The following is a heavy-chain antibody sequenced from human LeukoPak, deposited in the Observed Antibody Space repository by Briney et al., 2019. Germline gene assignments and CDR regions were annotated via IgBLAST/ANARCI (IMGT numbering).Heavy chain of an antibody. CDR1: GGSITNYY. CDR2: IYYTEAT. J-gene: IGHJ3*01. V-gene: IGHV4-59*12. D-gene: IGHD4-23*01. CDR3: VRHDPIGNSQPLGV. Sequence: SETLSLTCTVSGGSITNYYWSWIRQPPGKGLEWIAYIYYTEATNYTPSLKSRLTVSLDISKNHFSLKLTSVTAADTAVYYCVRHDPIGNSQPLGVWGQGTMVTVSS.